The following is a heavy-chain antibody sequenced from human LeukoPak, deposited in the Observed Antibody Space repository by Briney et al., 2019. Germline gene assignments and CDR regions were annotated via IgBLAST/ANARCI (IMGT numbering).Heavy chain of an antibody. V-gene: IGHV1-69*06. Sequence: SVKVSCKVSGYTLTELSMHWVRQAPGQGLEWMGGIIPIFGTANYAQKFQGRVTITADKSTSTAYMELSSLRSEDTAVYYCGTHYGDYYYYYMDVWGKGTTVTVSS. J-gene: IGHJ6*03. CDR2: IIPIFGTA. D-gene: IGHD4-17*01. CDR1: GYTLTELS. CDR3: GTHYGDYYYYYMDV.